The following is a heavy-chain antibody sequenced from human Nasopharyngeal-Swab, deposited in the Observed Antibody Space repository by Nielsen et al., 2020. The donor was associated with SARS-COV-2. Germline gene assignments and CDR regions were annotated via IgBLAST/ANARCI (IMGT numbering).Heavy chain of an antibody. D-gene: IGHD6-19*01. J-gene: IGHJ4*02. CDR3: ARYYSSGNFDY. CDR2: IYYSGST. V-gene: IGHV4-59*01. Sequence: WIRQPPGKGLEWIGYIYYSGSTNYNPSLKSRVTISVDTSMNQFSLKLSSVTAADTAVYYCARYYSSGNFDYWGQGTLVTVSS.